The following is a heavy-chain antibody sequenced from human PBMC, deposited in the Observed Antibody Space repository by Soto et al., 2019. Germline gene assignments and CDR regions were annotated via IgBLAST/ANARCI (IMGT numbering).Heavy chain of an antibody. D-gene: IGHD2-15*01. CDR1: GYTFTSYY. CDR2: INPSGGST. J-gene: IGHJ4*02. Sequence: GASVKVSCKASGYTFTSYYMHWVRQAPGQGLEWLGIINPSGGSTTYAQKFQGRVTMTRDTSTSTVYMELISLRSDDTSVYYFARVYCSGGRCYGIDYWGQGTLVTVSS. V-gene: IGHV1-46*01. CDR3: ARVYCSGGRCYGIDY.